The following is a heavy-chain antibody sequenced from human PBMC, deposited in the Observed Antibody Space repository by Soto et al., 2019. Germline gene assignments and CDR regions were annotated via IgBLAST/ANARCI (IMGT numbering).Heavy chain of an antibody. CDR3: ARGPVGDGYVFDY. D-gene: IGHD3-16*01. CDR1: GYTFTSYA. CDR2: INAGNGNT. V-gene: IGHV1-3*01. Sequence: QVQLVQSGAGVKKPGASVKVSCKASGYTFTSYAMHWVRQAPGQRLEWMGWINAGNGNTKYSQKFQGRVTITRDTSASTAYMELSSLRSEDTAVYYCARGPVGDGYVFDYWGQGTLVTVSS. J-gene: IGHJ4*02.